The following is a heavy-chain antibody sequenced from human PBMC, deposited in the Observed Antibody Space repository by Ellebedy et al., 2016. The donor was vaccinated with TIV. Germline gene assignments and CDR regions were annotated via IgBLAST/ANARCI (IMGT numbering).Heavy chain of an antibody. Sequence: GESLKISCKGSGYSFTSYWISWVRQMPGKGLEWMGKFDPSDSYTNYSPSFQGHVTISTDKSINTAYLQWSSLKASDTVMYYCARHIPPHLPVHWGQGTLVTVSS. J-gene: IGHJ1*01. CDR2: FDPSDSYT. D-gene: IGHD2-2*01. V-gene: IGHV5-10-1*01. CDR1: GYSFTSYW. CDR3: ARHIPPHLPVH.